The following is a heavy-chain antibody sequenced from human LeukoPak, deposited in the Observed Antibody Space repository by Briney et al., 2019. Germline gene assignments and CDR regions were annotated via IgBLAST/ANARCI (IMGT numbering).Heavy chain of an antibody. D-gene: IGHD3-10*01. CDR2: INHSGST. CDR3: ARGLWGYYFDS. CDR1: GGSFSGYY. J-gene: IGHJ4*02. V-gene: IGHV4-34*01. Sequence: PSETLSLTCAVYGGSFSGYYWSWIRQPPGEGLEWIGEINHSGSTNYNPSLKSRVTISVDTSKNQFSLELRSVSAADTAVYYCARGLWGYYFDSWGQGTLVTVSS.